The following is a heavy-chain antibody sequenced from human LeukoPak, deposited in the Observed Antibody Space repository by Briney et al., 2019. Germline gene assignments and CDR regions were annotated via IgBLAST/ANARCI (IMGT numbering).Heavy chain of an antibody. CDR2: ISSSGDTI. J-gene: IGHJ4*02. CDR1: GFTFISYS. CDR3: ARLGSGYYYFDY. D-gene: IGHD3-22*01. V-gene: IGHV3-48*04. Sequence: GGSLRLSCAASGFTFISYSMNWVRQAPGKGLEWVSYISSSGDTIYYADSVKGRFTISRDNAKNSLYLQMNSLRAEDTAVYYCARLGSGYYYFDYWGQGTLVTVSS.